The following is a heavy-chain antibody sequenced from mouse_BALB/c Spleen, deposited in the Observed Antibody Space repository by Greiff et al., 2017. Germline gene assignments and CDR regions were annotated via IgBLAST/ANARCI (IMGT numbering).Heavy chain of an antibody. CDR1: GFTFTDYY. CDR3: ARDTVYGNYGDAMDY. V-gene: IGHV7-3*02. Sequence: EVKVVESGGGLVQPGGSLRLSCATSGFTFTDYYMSWVRQPPGKALEWLGFIRNKANGYTTEYSASVKGRFTISRDNSQSILYLQMNTLRAEDSATYYCARDTVYGNYGDAMDYWGQGTSVTVSS. D-gene: IGHD2-1*01. CDR2: IRNKANGYTT. J-gene: IGHJ4*01.